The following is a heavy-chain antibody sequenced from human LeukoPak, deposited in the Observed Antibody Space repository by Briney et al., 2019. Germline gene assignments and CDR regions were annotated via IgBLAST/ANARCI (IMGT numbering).Heavy chain of an antibody. J-gene: IGHJ4*02. V-gene: IGHV3-23*01. D-gene: IGHD5-18*01. CDR3: AKDIPLPLYGYTYGPGGY. Sequence: AGGSLRLSCAASGFTFSSYAMSWVRQAPGKGLEWVSAISGSGANTHYADSVKGRFTISRDNSKNTLYLQMNSLRAEDTAVYYCAKDIPLPLYGYTYGPGGYWGQGTLVTVSS. CDR1: GFTFSSYA. CDR2: ISGSGANT.